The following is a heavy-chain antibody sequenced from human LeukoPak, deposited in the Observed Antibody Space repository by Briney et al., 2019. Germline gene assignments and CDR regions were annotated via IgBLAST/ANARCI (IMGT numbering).Heavy chain of an antibody. D-gene: IGHD2-2*01. J-gene: IGHJ4*02. Sequence: GSLRLSCATSGFTFSDYYINWVRQAPGKGLEWVSYISSSSSTIYYADSVKGRFTISRDNAKNSLYLQMNSLRDEDTAVYYCARGGPRYCSSTSCPTGAYYFDYWGQGTLVTVSS. CDR1: GFTFSDYY. V-gene: IGHV3-48*02. CDR2: ISSSSSTI. CDR3: ARGGPRYCSSTSCPTGAYYFDY.